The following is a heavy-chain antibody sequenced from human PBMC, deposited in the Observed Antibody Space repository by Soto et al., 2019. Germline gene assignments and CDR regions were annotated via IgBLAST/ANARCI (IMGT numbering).Heavy chain of an antibody. CDR2: IFPRDSDT. CDR1: GYSFTNYW. D-gene: IGHD3-16*01. J-gene: IGHJ4*02. CDR3: AGWDATGYGGVFDY. V-gene: IGHV5-51*01. Sequence: RGESLKISCRGSGYSFTNYWIGWVRQMPGKGLEWMGIIFPRDSDTRYSPSFQGQVTISADKSITTAYLQWNSLKASDTAIYYCAGWDATGYGGVFDYWGQGSRVTVSS.